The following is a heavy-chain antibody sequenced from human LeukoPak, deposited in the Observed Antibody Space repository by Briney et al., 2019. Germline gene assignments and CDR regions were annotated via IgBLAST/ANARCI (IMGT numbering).Heavy chain of an antibody. Sequence: GSLRLSGAAPGFTFRSHGVHWVRRAPGKGLEWVTFIRSDGSSNYYGDSVRDRFTLSKDNFKNTLSLQINSLRAEETAVYYCVRDRDWGFDNWGQGTLVTVSS. CDR3: VRDRDWGFDN. J-gene: IGHJ4*02. D-gene: IGHD3/OR15-3a*01. V-gene: IGHV3-30*02. CDR2: IRSDGSSN. CDR1: GFTFRSHG.